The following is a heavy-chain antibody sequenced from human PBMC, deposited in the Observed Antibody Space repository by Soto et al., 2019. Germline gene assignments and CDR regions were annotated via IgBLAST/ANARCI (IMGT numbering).Heavy chain of an antibody. Sequence: GSLRLSCAASGFTFSSYDMHWVRQATGKGLEWVSAIGTAGDTYYPGSVKGRFTISRENAKNSLYLQMNSLRAGDTAVYYCARGGSAYYYYGMDVWGQGTTVTVSS. D-gene: IGHD3-10*01. CDR3: ARGGSAYYYYGMDV. CDR1: GFTFSSYD. J-gene: IGHJ6*02. V-gene: IGHV3-13*01. CDR2: IGTAGDT.